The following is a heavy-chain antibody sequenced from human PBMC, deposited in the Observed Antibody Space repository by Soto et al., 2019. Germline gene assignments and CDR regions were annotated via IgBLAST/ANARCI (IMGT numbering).Heavy chain of an antibody. CDR3: ARLNGYCVSTNCHGYYGMDV. V-gene: IGHV4-39*01. Sequence: SETLSLTCSVSGGFVSSSSYSWGWIRQSPGKGLEWIGTMYSSENTYYNPSLLSRVTISVDTSKNEFSLRLSSVTAADTAVYYCARLNGYCVSTNCHGYYGMDVWGQGTTVTVSS. CDR1: GGFVSSSSYS. CDR2: MYSSENT. D-gene: IGHD2-2*03. J-gene: IGHJ6*02.